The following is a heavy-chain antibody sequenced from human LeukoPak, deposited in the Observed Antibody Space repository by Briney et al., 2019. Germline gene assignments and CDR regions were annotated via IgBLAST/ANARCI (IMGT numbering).Heavy chain of an antibody. CDR2: IKQDGSEK. J-gene: IGHJ6*02. CDR1: GFTFSSYW. D-gene: IGHD3-3*01. V-gene: IGHV3-7*01. Sequence: GGSLRLSCAASGFTFSSYWMSWVRQAPGKGLEWVANIKQDGSEKYYVDSVKGRFTISRDNAKNSLYLQMNSLRAEDTAVYYCARDVLRFLEWLSMGPHGMDVWGQGTTVTVSS. CDR3: ARDVLRFLEWLSMGPHGMDV.